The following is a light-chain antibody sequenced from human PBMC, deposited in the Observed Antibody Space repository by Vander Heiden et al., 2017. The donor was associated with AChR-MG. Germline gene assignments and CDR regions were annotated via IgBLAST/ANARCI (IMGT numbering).Light chain of an antibody. Sequence: QSVLTQPPSASGTPGQRVTIPCSGSSSNIRSNTVNWYQQLPGTAPKLLIYSNNQRPSGVPDRFSGSKSGTSASLAISGLQSEDEADYYCAAWDDSLRGGVFGGGTKLTVL. V-gene: IGLV1-44*01. CDR1: SSNIRSNT. J-gene: IGLJ2*01. CDR3: AAWDDSLRGGV. CDR2: SNN.